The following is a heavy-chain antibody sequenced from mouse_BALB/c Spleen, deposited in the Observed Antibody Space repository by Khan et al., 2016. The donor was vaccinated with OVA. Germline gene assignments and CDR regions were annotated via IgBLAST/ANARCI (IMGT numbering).Heavy chain of an antibody. CDR1: GYSITSDYA. CDR3: ARSVTITTVVATDFDY. J-gene: IGHJ2*01. V-gene: IGHV3-2*02. D-gene: IGHD1-1*01. Sequence: VQLKQSGPGLVKPSQSLSLTCTVTGYSITSDYAWNWIRQFPGNKLEWMGYISYSGRTSYNPSLKSRISITRDTSKKQFFLQLHSVTTEDTATYYCARSVTITTVVATDFDYWGHGTTLTVSS. CDR2: ISYSGRT.